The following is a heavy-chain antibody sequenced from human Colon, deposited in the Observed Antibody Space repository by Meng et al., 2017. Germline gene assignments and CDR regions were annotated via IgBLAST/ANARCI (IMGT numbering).Heavy chain of an antibody. CDR2: IYSGGST. J-gene: IGHJ3*02. V-gene: IGHV3-53*01. CDR1: GFTVSSNY. D-gene: IGHD3-22*01. CDR3: ARYSYYYDCSGYRVAADDVFDI. Sequence: GSSLMISCAASGFTVSSNYISWVHQAPQKGLEWVSVIYSGGSTYYADYVKGRFTISRDNSKNTLYLQMNSLRAEDTAVYYCARYSYYYDCSGYRVAADDVFDIWGQGTMVTVSS.